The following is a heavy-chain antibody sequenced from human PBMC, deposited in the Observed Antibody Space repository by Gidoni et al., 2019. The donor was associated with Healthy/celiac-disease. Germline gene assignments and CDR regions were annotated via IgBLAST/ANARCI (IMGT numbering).Heavy chain of an antibody. CDR2: IAYDGSNK. CDR1: GFTFSSYA. V-gene: IGHV3-30-3*01. J-gene: IGHJ4*02. CDR3: AREVRGRIQLWSHEFDY. D-gene: IGHD5-18*01. Sequence: QVQLVESGGGVVQPGRSLRLSCAASGFTFSSYAMHWVRQGPGKGLEWVAVIAYDGSNKYYADSVKGRFTISRDNSKNTLYLQMNSLRAEDTAVYYCAREVRGRIQLWSHEFDYWGQGTLVTVSS.